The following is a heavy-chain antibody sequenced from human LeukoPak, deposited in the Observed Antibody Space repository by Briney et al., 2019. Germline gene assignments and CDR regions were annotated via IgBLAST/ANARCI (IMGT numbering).Heavy chain of an antibody. D-gene: IGHD3-22*01. CDR2: IKSKTEGGTT. CDR3: TTEDDSSGYYIY. J-gene: IGHJ4*02. CDR1: GFTFSNAW. Sequence: GGSLRLSCAASGFTFSNAWMSWVRQAPGKGLEWVGRIKSKTEGGTTEYAAPVKGRFTIPGDNSKNTLYLQMNSLKTEDTAVYYCTTEDDSSGYYIYWGQGTLVTVSS. V-gene: IGHV3-15*01.